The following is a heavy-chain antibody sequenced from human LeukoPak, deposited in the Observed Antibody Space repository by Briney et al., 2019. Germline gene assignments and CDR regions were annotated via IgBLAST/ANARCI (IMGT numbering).Heavy chain of an antibody. Sequence: GGSLRLSCVASGFTFSNHAMTWVRQAPGKGLEWVSAISANGVDTFYAPSVKGRFTISRDNSENTLYLQINSLGAEDTAIYYCAKDVWWSVSWGQGTLVTVSS. J-gene: IGHJ5*02. CDR2: ISANGVDT. CDR3: AKDVWWSVS. D-gene: IGHD2-8*02. CDR1: GFTFSNHA. V-gene: IGHV3-23*01.